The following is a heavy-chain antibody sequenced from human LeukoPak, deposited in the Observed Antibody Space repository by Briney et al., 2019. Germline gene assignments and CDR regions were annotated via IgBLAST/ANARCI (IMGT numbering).Heavy chain of an antibody. D-gene: IGHD2-8*02. V-gene: IGHV3-23*01. CDR1: GFTFTNYA. Sequence: GGSLRLSCAASGFTFTNYAMSWVRQTPGKGLEWVSATVGSRPDTYHADSVKGRFTVSRDNSSNTLYLQMNNLRIEDSAVYYCTKAPLMSCTGAFCYPFDSWGQGVLVTVSS. CDR3: TKAPLMSCTGAFCYPFDS. CDR2: TVGSRPDT. J-gene: IGHJ4*02.